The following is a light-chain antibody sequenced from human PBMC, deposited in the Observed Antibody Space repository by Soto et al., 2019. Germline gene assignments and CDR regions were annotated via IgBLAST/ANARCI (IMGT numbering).Light chain of an antibody. J-gene: IGLJ2*01. CDR2: EVT. V-gene: IGLV2-8*01. CDR1: SSDIGAYNY. Sequence: QSVLTQPPSASGSPEQSITISCTGTSSDIGAYNYVSWYQQHPGKAPKLIIYEVTRRPSGVPARFSGSKSGNTASLTVSGLQAEDESDYYCSSYSGSNTVLFGGGTKLTVL. CDR3: SSYSGSNTVL.